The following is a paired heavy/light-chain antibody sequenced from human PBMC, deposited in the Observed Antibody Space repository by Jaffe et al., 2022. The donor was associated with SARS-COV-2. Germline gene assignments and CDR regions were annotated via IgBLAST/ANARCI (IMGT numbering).Heavy chain of an antibody. J-gene: IGHJ4*02. CDR2: IYPGDSDT. Sequence: EVQLVQSGTEVKKPGESLKISCKGSGYNFPNYWIGWVRQMPGKGLEWMGIIYPGDSDTRYSPSFQGQVTISADKPFSTAYLQWSSLKASDTAIYYCARLSGDNFLDSWGQGTLVTVSS. V-gene: IGHV5-51*01. CDR1: GYNFPNYW. D-gene: IGHD4-17*01. CDR3: ARLSGDNFLDS.
Light chain of an antibody. CDR1: QSVNSFY. Sequence: EIVLTQSPGTLSLSPGERATLSCRASQSVNSFYLGWYQQKPGQAPRLLIYGASSRATGIPDRFSGSGSGTDFTLTISRLEPEDFAVYYCQQYGPSPHTFGQGTKLEIK. CDR2: GAS. V-gene: IGKV3-20*01. J-gene: IGKJ2*01. CDR3: QQYGPSPHT.